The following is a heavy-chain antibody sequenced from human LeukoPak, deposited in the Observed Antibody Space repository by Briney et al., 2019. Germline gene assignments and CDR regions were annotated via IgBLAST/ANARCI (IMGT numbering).Heavy chain of an antibody. J-gene: IGHJ4*02. CDR1: GGSISSGDYY. Sequence: PSQTLSLTCTVSGGSISSGDYYWSWIRQPPGKGLEWIGYIYYSGSTYYNPSLKSRVTISVDTSKNQFSLKLSSVTAADTAVYYCARGEMATIKFDYWGQGTLVTVSS. CDR2: IYYSGST. D-gene: IGHD5-24*01. CDR3: ARGEMATIKFDY. V-gene: IGHV4-30-4*01.